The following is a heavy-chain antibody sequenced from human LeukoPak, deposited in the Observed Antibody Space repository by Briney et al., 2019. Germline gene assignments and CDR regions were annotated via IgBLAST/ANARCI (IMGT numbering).Heavy chain of an antibody. J-gene: IGHJ4*02. CDR2: INPNSGGT. Sequence: ASVKVSCKASGYTFTGYYMHWGRQAPGQGLEWRGWINPNSGGTNYAQKFQGRVTMTRDTSISTAYMELSRLRSDDTAVYYCARGWFGELSCPDYWGQGTLVTVSS. V-gene: IGHV1-2*02. CDR3: ARGWFGELSCPDY. D-gene: IGHD3-10*01. CDR1: GYTFTGYY.